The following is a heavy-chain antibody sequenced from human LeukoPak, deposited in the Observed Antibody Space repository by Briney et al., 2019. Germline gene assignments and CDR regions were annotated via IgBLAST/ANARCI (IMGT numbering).Heavy chain of an antibody. D-gene: IGHD2-15*01. CDR1: GFIISNYE. CDR2: ITSSVSIT. V-gene: IGHV3-48*03. J-gene: IGHJ6*03. Sequence: PGGSLRLSCGASGFIISNYEMNWVRQAPGKGLEWLSYITSSVSITYYADSVKGRFTISRDNAKRSLYLQMNSLRAEDTAIYYCAKNGDRGAYCSGGSCYPYYYYNMDVWGKGTTVTISS. CDR3: AKNGDRGAYCSGGSCYPYYYYNMDV.